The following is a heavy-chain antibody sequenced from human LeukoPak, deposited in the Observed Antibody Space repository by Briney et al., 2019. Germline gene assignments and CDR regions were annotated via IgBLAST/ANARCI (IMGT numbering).Heavy chain of an antibody. D-gene: IGHD6-13*01. V-gene: IGHV1-46*01. CDR1: GYTFTGYY. CDR2: INPGVGSI. Sequence: ASVKVSCKASGYTFTGYYMHWVRQAPGQGLEWMGIINPGVGSITYAQKFQGRVTMTRDTSTSTVYMELSSLRSEDTAVYYCARDPAAAGIRGYFDYWGQGTLVTLSS. CDR3: ARDPAAAGIRGYFDY. J-gene: IGHJ4*02.